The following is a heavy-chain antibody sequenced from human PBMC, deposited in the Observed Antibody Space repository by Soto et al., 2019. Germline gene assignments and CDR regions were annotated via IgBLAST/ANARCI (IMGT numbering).Heavy chain of an antibody. Sequence: SETLSLTCIVSGGSISSGGYYWSWIRQHPGKGLEWIGYIYYSGSTYYNPSLKSRVTISVDTSKNQFSLKLSSVTAADTAVYYCARDKRRGVTAFYFDYWGQGTLVTVSS. CDR3: ARDKRRGVTAFYFDY. D-gene: IGHD2-21*02. J-gene: IGHJ4*02. CDR2: IYYSGST. CDR1: GGSISSGGYY. V-gene: IGHV4-31*03.